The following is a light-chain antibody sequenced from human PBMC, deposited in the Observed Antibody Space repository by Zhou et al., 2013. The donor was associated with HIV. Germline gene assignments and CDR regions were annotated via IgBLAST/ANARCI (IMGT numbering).Light chain of an antibody. V-gene: IGLV1-51*01. CDR1: RANIGNNF. CDR3: GTWDSSLSAGRV. CDR2: DNN. J-gene: IGLJ1*01. Sequence: QSVLTQPPSVSAAPGQKVSISCSGSRANIGNNFVSWYQQLPGTAPRLLIYDNNKRPSGIPDRFSGSKSGTSATLGITGLQTGDEADYYCGTWDSSLSAGRVFGTGTKVTVL.